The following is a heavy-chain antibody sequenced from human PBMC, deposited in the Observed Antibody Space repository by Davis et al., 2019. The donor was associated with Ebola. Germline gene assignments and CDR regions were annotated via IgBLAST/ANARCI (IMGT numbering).Heavy chain of an antibody. D-gene: IGHD4-23*01. J-gene: IGHJ5*02. CDR1: GASISSYY. V-gene: IGHV4-59*12. CDR3: ARGTAYGGNSVWFDP. Sequence: MPSETLSLTCSVSGASISSYYWSWIRQAPGKGLEWIGFRYNSGSTNHNPSLQSRVIISIDTANKQISLKLSSVTAADTAVYYCARGTAYGGNSVWFDPWGQGTLVTVSS. CDR2: RYNSGST.